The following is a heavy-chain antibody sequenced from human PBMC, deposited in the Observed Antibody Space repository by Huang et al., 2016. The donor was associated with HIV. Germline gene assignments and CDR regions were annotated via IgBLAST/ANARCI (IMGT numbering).Heavy chain of an antibody. V-gene: IGHV1-18*04. J-gene: IGHJ4*02. CDR3: GGSSGYWSFDY. CDR2: ISTNNGDT. CDR1: DYTFTSYG. D-gene: IGHD3-22*01. Sequence: QVQLVQSGGEVKKPGASVKVSCQASDYTFTSYGISWVRQAPGQGLEWRGWISTNNGDTNYAQKCQGRVTMTTDTSTSTAYMELRSLRSDDTAVYYCGGSSGYWSFDYWGQGTLVTVSS.